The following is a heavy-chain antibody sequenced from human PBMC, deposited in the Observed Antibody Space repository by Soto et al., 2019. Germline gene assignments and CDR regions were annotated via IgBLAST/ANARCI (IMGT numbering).Heavy chain of an antibody. Sequence: QVQLQESGPGLVKPSQTLSLTCTVSGGSIRRGDYYWSWIRQPPGEGLGGSGYIFYSGSTYYNPSLKSRVTISVDTSKNQFSLKLSSVTAADTAVYYCARGYYYDSSGYSNQLDYWGQGTLVTVSS. CDR3: ARGYYYDSSGYSNQLDY. CDR1: GGSIRRGDYY. CDR2: IFYSGST. V-gene: IGHV4-30-4*01. D-gene: IGHD3-22*01. J-gene: IGHJ4*02.